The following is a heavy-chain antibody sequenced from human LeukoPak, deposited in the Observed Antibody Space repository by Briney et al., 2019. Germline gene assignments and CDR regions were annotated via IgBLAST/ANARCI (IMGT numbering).Heavy chain of an antibody. V-gene: IGHV1-46*01. CDR3: ARAGVLLWFGESHDAFDI. CDR2: INPSGGST. J-gene: IGHJ3*02. Sequence: ASVKVSCKASGYTFTSYYMHWVRPAPGQGLEWMGIINPSGGSTRYAQKFQGRVTMTRDTSTSTVYMELSSLRSEDTAVYYCARAGVLLWFGESHDAFDIWGQGTMATVSS. D-gene: IGHD3-10*01. CDR1: GYTFTSYY.